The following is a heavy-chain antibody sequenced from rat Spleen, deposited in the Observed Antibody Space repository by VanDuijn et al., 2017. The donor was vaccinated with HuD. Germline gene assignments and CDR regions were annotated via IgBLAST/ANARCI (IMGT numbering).Heavy chain of an antibody. J-gene: IGHJ2*01. V-gene: IGHV5-29*01. D-gene: IGHD1-2*01. CDR3: SRRQLFDY. CDR1: GFTFSNYG. CDR2: ISYDGSST. Sequence: EVQLVESGGGLVQPGRSLKLSCAASGFTFSNYGMAWVRQAPTKGLEWVATISYDGSSTYYRDSVKGRFTISRDNAKSTLYLQMDSLRSEDTATYYCSRRQLFDYWGQGVMVTVSS.